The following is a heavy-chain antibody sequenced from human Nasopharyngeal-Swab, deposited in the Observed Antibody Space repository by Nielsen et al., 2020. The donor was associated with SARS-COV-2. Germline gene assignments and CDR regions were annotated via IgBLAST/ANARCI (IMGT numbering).Heavy chain of an antibody. CDR3: AKDVKYSSSNWFDP. J-gene: IGHJ5*02. Sequence: GGSLRLSCAASGFTFSTHAMTWIRQAPGKGLEWVSSLGVGGGPTYYADSAKGRFTISRDNSKNTLYLQMNSLRAEDTAVYYCAKDVKYSSSNWFDPWGQGTLVTVSS. CDR2: LGVGGGPT. D-gene: IGHD6-13*01. V-gene: IGHV3-23*01. CDR1: GFTFSTHA.